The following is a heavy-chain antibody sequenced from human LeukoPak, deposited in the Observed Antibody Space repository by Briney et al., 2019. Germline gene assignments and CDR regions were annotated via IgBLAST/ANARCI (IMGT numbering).Heavy chain of an antibody. CDR2: IRAKVHSYAT. D-gene: IGHD1-26*01. CDR3: TRLTVGATTDC. V-gene: IGHV3-73*01. CDR1: GFSSSGSA. Sequence: PGGSLRLSCAASGFSSSGSAIHWVRQASGKGLEWIGRIRAKVHSYATAYAASVEGRFIISRDDSKNTAYLQMNSLETEDTAVYYCTRLTVGATTDCWGQGTLVTVSS. J-gene: IGHJ4*02.